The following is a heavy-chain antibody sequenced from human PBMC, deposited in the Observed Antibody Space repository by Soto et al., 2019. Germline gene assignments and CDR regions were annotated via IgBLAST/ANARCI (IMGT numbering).Heavy chain of an antibody. Sequence: LRLSCAASGFTFSSYAMHWVRQAPGKGLEWVAVISYDGSNKYYADSVKGRFTISRDNSKNTLYLQMNSLRAEDTAVYYCAREGPISGVYYYGMDVWGQGTTVTVSS. CDR3: AREGPISGVYYYGMDV. J-gene: IGHJ6*02. V-gene: IGHV3-30-3*01. CDR2: ISYDGSNK. CDR1: GFTFSSYA. D-gene: IGHD3-3*01.